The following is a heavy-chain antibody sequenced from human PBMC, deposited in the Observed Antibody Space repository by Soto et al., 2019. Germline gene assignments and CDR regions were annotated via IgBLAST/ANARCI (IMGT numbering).Heavy chain of an antibody. CDR3: ARAYYSNYFYYYGMDV. J-gene: IGHJ6*02. CDR1: GFTFSDYY. D-gene: IGHD4-4*01. CDR2: ISISGSTI. Sequence: GGSLRLSCAASGFTFSDYYMSWIRQAPGKGLEWVSYISISGSTIYYADSVKGRFTISRDNAKNSLYLQMNSLRAEDTAVYYCARAYYSNYFYYYGMDVWGQGTTVTVSS. V-gene: IGHV3-11*01.